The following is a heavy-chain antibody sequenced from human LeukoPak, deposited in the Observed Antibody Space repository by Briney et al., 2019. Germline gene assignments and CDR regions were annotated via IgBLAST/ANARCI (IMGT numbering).Heavy chain of an antibody. D-gene: IGHD4-23*01. CDR3: ARQGRGYGGNSDY. J-gene: IGHJ4*02. V-gene: IGHV4-59*08. CDR2: IYYSGST. CDR1: GASISSYY. Sequence: SETLSLTCTVSGASISSYYWTWIRQPPGKGLEWIGYIYYSGSTNYNPSLKSRVTISVDTSKNQFSLKLSSVTAADTAVYYCARQGRGYGGNSDYWGQGTLVTVSS.